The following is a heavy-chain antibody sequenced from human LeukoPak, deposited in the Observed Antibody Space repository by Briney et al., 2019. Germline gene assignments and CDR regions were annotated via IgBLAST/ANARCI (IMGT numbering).Heavy chain of an antibody. V-gene: IGHV1-18*01. J-gene: IGHJ6*02. D-gene: IGHD3-9*01. CDR1: GYTFTSYG. CDR2: ISAYNGNT. CDR3: ARENYDILTGYWGPADGMDV. Sequence: VASVKVSCKASGYTFTSYGISWVRQAPGQGLEWMGWISAYNGNTNYAQKLQGRVTMTTDTSTSTAYMELRSLRSDDTAVYYCARENYDILTGYWGPADGMDVWGQGTTVTASS.